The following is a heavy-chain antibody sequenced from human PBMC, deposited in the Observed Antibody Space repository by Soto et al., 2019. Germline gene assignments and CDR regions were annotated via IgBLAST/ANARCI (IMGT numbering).Heavy chain of an antibody. J-gene: IGHJ4*02. Sequence: LSLTFSVSGGSMSEYFWSWIRQSPGKGLEWIGYIYYLGSTDYNPSLKSRVTISVDTSKRQFSLRLTSVTAADTAVYYCARDGYDGSGSPYPAYWGPGTQVTVSS. D-gene: IGHD3-10*01. CDR3: ARDGYDGSGSPYPAY. CDR2: IYYLGST. CDR1: GGSMSEYF. V-gene: IGHV4-59*01.